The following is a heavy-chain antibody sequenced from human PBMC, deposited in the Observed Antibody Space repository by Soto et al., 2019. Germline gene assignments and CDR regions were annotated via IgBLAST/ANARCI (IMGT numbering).Heavy chain of an antibody. CDR3: ATRGTWFGESELDP. CDR1: GGTFSSYA. CDR2: IIPIFGTA. V-gene: IGHV1-69*13. Sequence: SVKVSCKASGGTFSSYAISWVRQAPGQGLEWMGGIIPIFGTANYAQKFQGRVTITADESTSTAYMELSSLRSEDTAVYYCATRGTWFGESELDPWGQGTLVTVSS. D-gene: IGHD3-10*01. J-gene: IGHJ5*02.